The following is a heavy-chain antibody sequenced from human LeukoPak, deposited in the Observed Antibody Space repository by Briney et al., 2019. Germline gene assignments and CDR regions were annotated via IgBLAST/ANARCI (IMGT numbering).Heavy chain of an antibody. Sequence: PGGSLRLSCAACGFTVSSNYMSWVRQAPGKGLEWVSVIYSGGSTYYADSVKGRFTISRDNSKKTLYLQMNSLRAEDTAVYYCARALYSSGYFDYWGQGTLVTVSS. CDR3: ARALYSSGYFDY. CDR2: IYSGGST. D-gene: IGHD5-18*01. J-gene: IGHJ4*02. V-gene: IGHV3-53*01. CDR1: GFTVSSNY.